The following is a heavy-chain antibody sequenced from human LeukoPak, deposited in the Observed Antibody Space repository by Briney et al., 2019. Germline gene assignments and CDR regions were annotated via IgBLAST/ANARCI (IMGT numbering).Heavy chain of an antibody. CDR3: ARHYYDSSGYQGIDY. CDR1: GFTVSSNY. D-gene: IGHD3-22*01. J-gene: IGHJ4*02. CDR2: IYSGGST. V-gene: IGHV3-53*01. Sequence: GGSLRLSCAASGFTVSSNYMSWVRQAPGKGLEWVSVIYSGGSTCYADSVKGRFTISRDNSKNTLYLQMNSPRAEDTAVYYCARHYYDSSGYQGIDYWGQGTLVTVSS.